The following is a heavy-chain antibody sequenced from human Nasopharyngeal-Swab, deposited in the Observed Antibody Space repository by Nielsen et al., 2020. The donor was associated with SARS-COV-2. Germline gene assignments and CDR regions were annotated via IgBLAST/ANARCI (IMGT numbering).Heavy chain of an antibody. J-gene: IGHJ4*02. Sequence: ASVKVSCKASGYTFTSYGISWVRQAPGQGLEWMGWISGNLGTTNYAQNLQGRVTMTTDTSTSTAYMELRNLRSDDTAVYYCARGSTLIDYWGQGTLVTVSS. CDR2: ISGNLGTT. D-gene: IGHD1-26*01. CDR1: GYTFTSYG. V-gene: IGHV1-18*01. CDR3: ARGSTLIDY.